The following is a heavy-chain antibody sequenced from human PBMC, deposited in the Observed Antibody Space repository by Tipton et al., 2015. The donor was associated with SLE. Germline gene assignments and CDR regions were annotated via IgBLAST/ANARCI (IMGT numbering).Heavy chain of an antibody. J-gene: IGHJ3*02. Sequence: SLRLSCAASGFTVSSNYMSWVRQAPGKGLEWVSVIYSGGSTYYAGPVKGRFTISRDNSKNTLYLQMNSLRAEDTAVYYCARDGRVGATGAFDIWGQGTMVTVSS. V-gene: IGHV3-66*02. CDR2: IYSGGST. CDR3: ARDGRVGATGAFDI. CDR1: GFTVSSNY. D-gene: IGHD1-26*01.